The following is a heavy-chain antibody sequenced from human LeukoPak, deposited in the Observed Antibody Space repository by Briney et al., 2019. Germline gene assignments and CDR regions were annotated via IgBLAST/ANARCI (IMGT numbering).Heavy chain of an antibody. D-gene: IGHD1-26*01. Sequence: ASVKVSCKASGYTFTSYYIHWLRQAPGQGLDWMGWISAYNGNTNYAQKLQGRVTMTTDTSTSTAYMELRSLRSDDTAVYYCARIVGATPDGYWGQGTLVTVSS. J-gene: IGHJ4*02. CDR3: ARIVGATPDGY. CDR1: GYTFTSYY. CDR2: ISAYNGNT. V-gene: IGHV1-18*04.